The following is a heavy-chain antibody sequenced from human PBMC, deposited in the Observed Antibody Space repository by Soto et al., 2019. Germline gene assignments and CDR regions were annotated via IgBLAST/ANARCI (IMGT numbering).Heavy chain of an antibody. V-gene: IGHV3-9*01. J-gene: IGHJ4*02. Sequence: PGGSLRLSCAASGFTFDDYAMHWVRQAPGKGLEWVSGISWNSGSIGYADSVKGRFTISRDNAKNSLYLQMNSLRAEDTALYYCAKDKGARPYSGYGLFDYWGQGTLVTVSS. CDR3: AKDKGARPYSGYGLFDY. D-gene: IGHD5-12*01. CDR2: ISWNSGSI. CDR1: GFTFDDYA.